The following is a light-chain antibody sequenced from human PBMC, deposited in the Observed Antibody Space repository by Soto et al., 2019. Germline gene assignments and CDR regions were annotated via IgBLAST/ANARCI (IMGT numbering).Light chain of an antibody. CDR1: QIISSW. V-gene: IGKV1-5*03. CDR2: TAS. CDR3: HQFATPRS. J-gene: IGKJ1*01. Sequence: EIQMTKSPSTLSASEGDRVTMPCRARQIISSWLAWCQQQPGNAPQLLIYTASSLESGVQSRFSGSGSGTEFTLTISSLEPEDFAVDYCHQFATPRSFGQGTKVDIK.